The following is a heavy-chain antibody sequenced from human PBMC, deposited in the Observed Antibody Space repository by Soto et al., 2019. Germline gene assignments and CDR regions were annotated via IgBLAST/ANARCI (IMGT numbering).Heavy chain of an antibody. CDR1: GGSISSYY. V-gene: IGHV4-59*01. D-gene: IGHD4-17*01. CDR2: IYYSGST. J-gene: IGHJ4*02. CDR3: ARENPDYGDTSDH. Sequence: SETLSLTCTVSGGSISSYYWSWIRQPPGKGLEWIGYIYYSGSTNYNPSLKSRLTISVDTSKSQFSLKLTSVTAADTAVYFCARENPDYGDTSDHWGQGTLVTV.